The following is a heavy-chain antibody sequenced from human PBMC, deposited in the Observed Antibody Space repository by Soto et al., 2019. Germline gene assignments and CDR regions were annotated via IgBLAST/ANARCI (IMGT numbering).Heavy chain of an antibody. D-gene: IGHD1-1*01. CDR2: IAPNGEST. Sequence: GGSLRLSCSASGFTFSSYFMHWVRQTPGKGLEYVSSIAPNGESTYYADSMKDRFTISRDNSKNTLYLQMSSLRVEDTAVYYCVKRWKENVDIDSWGQGTLVTVSS. J-gene: IGHJ4*02. CDR1: GFTFSSYF. CDR3: VKRWKENVDIDS. V-gene: IGHV3-64D*06.